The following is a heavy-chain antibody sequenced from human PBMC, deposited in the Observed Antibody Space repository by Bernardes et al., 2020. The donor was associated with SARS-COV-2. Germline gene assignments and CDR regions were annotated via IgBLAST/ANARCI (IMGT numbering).Heavy chain of an antibody. V-gene: IGHV1-2*06. D-gene: IGHD3-3*01. CDR3: ARGDFWSGFWYY. CDR2: INPNSRGT. J-gene: IGHJ4*02. Sequence: ASVKVSCKTSGYTFTGYYLHWVRQAPGQGLEWMGRINPNSRGTNYAQKLQGRVTMTTDTSTSTAYMELRSLRSDDTAVYYCARGDFWSGFWYYWGQGTLVTVSS. CDR1: GYTFTGYY.